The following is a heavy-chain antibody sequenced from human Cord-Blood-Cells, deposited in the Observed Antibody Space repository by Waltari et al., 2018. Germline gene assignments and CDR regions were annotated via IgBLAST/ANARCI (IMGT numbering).Heavy chain of an antibody. V-gene: IGHV3-48*03. CDR2: ISSSGSTI. Sequence: EVQLVESGGGLVQPGGSLRLSCAASGFTFSRDEMNWVREAPVRGLEWLSYISSSGSTIYYGDSVKGRFTISRDNAKNSLYLQMNSLRAEDTAVYYCARRGNKWELHPWGQGTLVTVSS. J-gene: IGHJ5*02. CDR3: ARRGNKWELHP. D-gene: IGHD1-26*01. CDR1: GFTFSRDE.